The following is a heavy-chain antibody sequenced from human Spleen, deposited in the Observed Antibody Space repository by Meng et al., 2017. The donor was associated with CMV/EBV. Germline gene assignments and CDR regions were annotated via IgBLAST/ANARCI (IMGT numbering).Heavy chain of an antibody. CDR1: GYMFYSYG. J-gene: IGHJ6*02. CDR3: ARDRFSAMDV. Sequence: ASVKVSCKASGYMFYSYGISWVRRAPGQGLEWMGWVSGYNGNTNYTQKLQGRVSMTIDTSASTAYMVLRSLRSDDTAVYYCARDRFSAMDVWGQGTTVTVSS. V-gene: IGHV1-18*01. D-gene: IGHD2/OR15-2a*01. CDR2: VSGYNGNT.